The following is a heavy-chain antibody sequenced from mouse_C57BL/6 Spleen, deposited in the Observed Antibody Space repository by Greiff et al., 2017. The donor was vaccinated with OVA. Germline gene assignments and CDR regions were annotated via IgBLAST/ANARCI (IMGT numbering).Heavy chain of an antibody. D-gene: IGHD2-1*01. CDR3: ARSEGPRGYGNYAYFDY. J-gene: IGHJ2*01. V-gene: IGHV1-72*01. CDR2: IDPNSGGT. CDR1: GYTFTSYW. Sequence: QVQLKQPGAELVKPGASVKLSCKASGYTFTSYWMHWVKQRPGRGLEWIGRIDPNSGGTKYNEKFKSKATLTVDKPSSTAYMQLSSLTSEDSAVYYCARSEGPRGYGNYAYFDYWGQGTTLTVSS.